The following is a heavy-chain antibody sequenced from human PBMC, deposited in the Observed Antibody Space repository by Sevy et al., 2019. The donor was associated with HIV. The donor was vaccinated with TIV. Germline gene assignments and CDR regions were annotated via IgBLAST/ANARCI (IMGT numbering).Heavy chain of an antibody. CDR1: GFTYS. J-gene: IGHJ4*02. Sequence: GGSLRLSCVASGFTYSMNWVRQAPGKGLEWVSYISDSSATIHYADSVKGRFTISRANAKNSLYLQMNTWRAEDTAVYYCASQRGGYERLYYFDSWGQGTLVTVSS. V-gene: IGHV3-48*01. D-gene: IGHD5-12*01. CDR3: ASQRGGYERLYYFDS. CDR2: ISDSSATI.